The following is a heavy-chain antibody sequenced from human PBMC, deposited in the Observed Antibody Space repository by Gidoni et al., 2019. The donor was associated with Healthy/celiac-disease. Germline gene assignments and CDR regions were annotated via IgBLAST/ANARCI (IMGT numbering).Heavy chain of an antibody. CDR2: SSGSGGST. CDR3: ASGYGDYVDGYFDY. V-gene: IGHV3-23*01. J-gene: IGHJ4*02. D-gene: IGHD4-17*01. Sequence: EVQLLESGGGLVQPGGSLRLSCAASGFTFSSYAMSWVRQAPGKGLEWVSASSGSGGSTYYADSVKGRFTISRDNSKNTLYLQMNSLRAEDTAVYYCASGYGDYVDGYFDYWGQGTLVTVSS. CDR1: GFTFSSYA.